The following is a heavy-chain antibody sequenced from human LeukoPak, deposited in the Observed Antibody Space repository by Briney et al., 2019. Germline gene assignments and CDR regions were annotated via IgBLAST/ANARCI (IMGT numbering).Heavy chain of an antibody. CDR2: IKQDGSEK. CDR1: GFTFSSYW. Sequence: PGGSLRLSCAASGFTFSSYWMSWVRQAPGKGLEWVANIKQDGSEKYYVDSVKGRFTISRDNAKNSLYLQMNSLRAEDTAVYYCARWERWLQLGYFDYWGQGTLVTVSS. V-gene: IGHV3-7*01. J-gene: IGHJ4*02. D-gene: IGHD5-24*01. CDR3: ARWERWLQLGYFDY.